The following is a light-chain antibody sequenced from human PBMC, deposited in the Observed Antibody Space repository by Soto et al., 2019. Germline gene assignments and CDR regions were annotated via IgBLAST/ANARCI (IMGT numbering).Light chain of an antibody. V-gene: IGKV2-30*01. Sequence: DVVMTQSPLSLPVTLGQPASISCRSSQSLVYSDGNTYLNWFQQRPGQSSRRLIYKVSNRDSGVPDRFSGIGSGTDFTLKISRVEAEDVGVYYCMQGTHWPPWTFGQGTKVEIK. J-gene: IGKJ1*01. CDR3: MQGTHWPPWT. CDR2: KVS. CDR1: QSLVYSDGNTY.